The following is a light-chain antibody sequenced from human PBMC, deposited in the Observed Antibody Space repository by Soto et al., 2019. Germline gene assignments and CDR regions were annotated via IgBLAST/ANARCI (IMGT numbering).Light chain of an antibody. Sequence: EIVMTQSPATLFVSPGERATLSCRASQSVSSNLAWYQQKPGQAPRLLIYGASTRATGIPARFSGSGSGTEFTLTISSLQSEDFAVYYCQQYNNWRPWTFGQGTKVEIK. J-gene: IGKJ1*01. CDR2: GAS. V-gene: IGKV3-15*01. CDR3: QQYNNWRPWT. CDR1: QSVSSN.